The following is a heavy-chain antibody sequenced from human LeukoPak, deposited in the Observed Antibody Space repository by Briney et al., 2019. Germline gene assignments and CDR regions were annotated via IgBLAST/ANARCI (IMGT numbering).Heavy chain of an antibody. V-gene: IGHV4-59*01. Sequence: SKTLSLTCTVSGGSISSYYWSWVRQPPGKGLEWIGYIYYSGSTNYNPSLNSRVTISVDTSKNQFSLKLNSVTAADTAVYYCARVSATAWFDPWGQGTLVTVSS. J-gene: IGHJ5*02. CDR1: GGSISSYY. CDR3: ARVSATAWFDP. D-gene: IGHD2-15*01. CDR2: IYYSGST.